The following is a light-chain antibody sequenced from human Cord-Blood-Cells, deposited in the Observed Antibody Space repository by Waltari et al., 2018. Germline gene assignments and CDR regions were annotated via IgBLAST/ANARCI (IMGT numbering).Light chain of an antibody. J-gene: IGKJ1*01. Sequence: DIQLTQSPSSLSAPVGDSVTITCRASQGISNYLAWYQQKPGKVPKLLIYAASTLQSGVPSRFSGSGSGTDFTLTISSLQPEDVATYYCQKYNSALWTFSQGTKVEIK. CDR2: AAS. V-gene: IGKV1-27*01. CDR3: QKYNSALWT. CDR1: QGISNY.